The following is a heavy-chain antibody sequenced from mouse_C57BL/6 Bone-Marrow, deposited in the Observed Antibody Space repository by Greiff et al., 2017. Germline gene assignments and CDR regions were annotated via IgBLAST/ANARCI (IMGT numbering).Heavy chain of an antibody. CDR1: GFTFSDYY. CDR3: AKHPWDY. J-gene: IGHJ2*01. V-gene: IGHV5-12*02. CDR2: ISNGGGST. Sequence: EVKLVESGGGLVQPGGSLKLSCATSGFTFSDYYMYWVRQTPEKRLEWVAYISNGGGSTYYPDTVKGRFTISRDNAKNTLYLQMSRLKYEDTAMYYCAKHPWDYWGQGTTLTVSS.